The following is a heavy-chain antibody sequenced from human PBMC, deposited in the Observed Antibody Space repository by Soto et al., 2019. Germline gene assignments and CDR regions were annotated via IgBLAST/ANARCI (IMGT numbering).Heavy chain of an antibody. V-gene: IGHV4-34*01. CDR3: ARGRRAARPYNWFDP. D-gene: IGHD6-6*01. CDR2: INHSGST. J-gene: IGHJ5*02. CDR1: GGCFTGYY. Sequence: SETLSLTCAVYGGCFTGYYWSWSRQPPGKGLEWIGEINHSGSTNYNPSLKRRVTISVDTSKNQFSLKLSSVTAADTAVYYCARGRRAARPYNWFDPWGQGTLVTV.